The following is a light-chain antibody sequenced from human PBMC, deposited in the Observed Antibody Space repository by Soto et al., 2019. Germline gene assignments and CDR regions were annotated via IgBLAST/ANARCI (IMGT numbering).Light chain of an antibody. CDR1: QSISSE. CDR2: GAS. CDR3: QQGHNWPLT. V-gene: IGKV3-15*01. Sequence: EIVMTQSPATLSVSPGESATLSCRASQSISSELAWYQQKPGQPPRLLIYGASTRATGVPARFTGSGSGSDFTLTISGLQSEDFAVYYCQQGHNWPLTFGQGTKVEVK. J-gene: IGKJ2*01.